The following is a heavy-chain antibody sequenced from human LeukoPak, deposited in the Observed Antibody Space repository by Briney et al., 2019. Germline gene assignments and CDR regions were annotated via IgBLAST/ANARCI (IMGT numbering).Heavy chain of an antibody. V-gene: IGHV3-53*01. CDR1: GFTVSSNY. CDR2: IYSGGST. J-gene: IGHJ3*02. Sequence: PGGSLRLSCAASGFTVSSNYMSWVRQAPGKGLEWVSVIYSGGSTYYADSVKGRFTISRDNSKNTLYLQMNSLRAEDTAVYYCAREIRYYYDSSGYPQGGAIDIWGQGTMVTVSS. CDR3: AREIRYYYDSSGYPQGGAIDI. D-gene: IGHD3-22*01.